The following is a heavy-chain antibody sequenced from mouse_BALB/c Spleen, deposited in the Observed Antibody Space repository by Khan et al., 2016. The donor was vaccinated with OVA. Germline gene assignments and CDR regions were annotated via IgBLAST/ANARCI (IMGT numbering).Heavy chain of an antibody. Sequence: QVQLQQSGAELVKPGASVKLSCKASGYTFTSYYMYWVKQRPGQGLEWIGEINPSNGGTNFNEKFKSKATLTVDKSSSTAYMQLSSLTSEDSAVYYCTGGGDGGVAYWGQGTLVTVSA. CDR2: INPSNGGT. CDR3: TGGGDGGVAY. D-gene: IGHD1-2*01. V-gene: IGHV1S81*02. J-gene: IGHJ3*01. CDR1: GYTFTSYY.